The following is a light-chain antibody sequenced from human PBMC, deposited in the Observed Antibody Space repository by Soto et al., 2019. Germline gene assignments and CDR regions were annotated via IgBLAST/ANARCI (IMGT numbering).Light chain of an antibody. Sequence: DIQMTQSPSTLSASVGDTVTITCRASQSVSRWLNWYQQKPGKAPRLLIYEASNLESGVPMRFSGSGSGKEFVLTITSLQPADSATYYCQQFNSKVWTFGQGTRVEI. J-gene: IGKJ1*01. CDR2: EAS. CDR1: QSVSRW. CDR3: QQFNSKVWT. V-gene: IGKV1-5*01.